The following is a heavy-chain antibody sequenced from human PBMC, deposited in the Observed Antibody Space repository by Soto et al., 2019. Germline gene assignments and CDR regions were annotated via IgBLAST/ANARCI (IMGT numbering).Heavy chain of an antibody. J-gene: IGHJ4*02. D-gene: IGHD2-2*01. V-gene: IGHV3-48*02. CDR2: ISSSSSTI. CDR3: SRERSTSFYH. Sequence: EVQLVESGGGLVQPGGSLRLSCAASGFTFSSYSMNWVRQAPGKGLEWVSYISSSSSTIYYADSVKGRFTISRDNAQNSLYLQMNSLRYVGTTGYYCSRERSTSFYHRGQGTLGTV. CDR1: GFTFSSYS.